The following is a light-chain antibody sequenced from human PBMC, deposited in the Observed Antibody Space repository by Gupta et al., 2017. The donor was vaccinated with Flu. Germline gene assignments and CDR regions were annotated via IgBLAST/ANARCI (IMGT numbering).Light chain of an antibody. Sequence: DIQMTQSPSTLSASVGDRVTITCRASQSISSWLAWYQQKPGKAPKLLIYKASTLESGVPSRYSGSDCGTEFTLTINSRQPDDFAAYYCQQYNSHSPWTFGQGTKVEIK. CDR1: QSISSW. CDR3: QQYNSHSPWT. CDR2: KAS. V-gene: IGKV1-5*03. J-gene: IGKJ1*01.